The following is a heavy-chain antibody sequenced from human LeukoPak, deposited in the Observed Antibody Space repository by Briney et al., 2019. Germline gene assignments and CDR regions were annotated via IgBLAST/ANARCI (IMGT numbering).Heavy chain of an antibody. CDR3: AKGLSRSWYYFDY. J-gene: IGHJ4*02. D-gene: IGHD6-13*01. CDR1: GFTFSSYG. V-gene: IGHV3-30*18. Sequence: PGGSLRLSCAASGFTFSSYGMHWVRQAPGKGLEWGAVISYDGSNKYYADSVKGRFTISRDNSKNTLYLQMNSLRAEDTAVYYCAKGLSRSWYYFDYWGQGTLVTVSS. CDR2: ISYDGSNK.